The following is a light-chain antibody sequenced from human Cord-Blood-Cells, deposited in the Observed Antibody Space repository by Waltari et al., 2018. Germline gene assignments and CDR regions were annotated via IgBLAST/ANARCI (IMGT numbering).Light chain of an antibody. J-gene: IGKJ4*01. CDR3: QQSYSTPPT. CDR1: QSISSY. Sequence: DLQMTQSPSYLSASVGDRVTITCRASQSISSYLNWYQQKPGKAPKLLIYAASSLQSGFPSRFSGSGSGTDFTLTISSLQPEDFATYYCQQSYSTPPTFGGGTKVEIK. V-gene: IGKV1-39*01. CDR2: AAS.